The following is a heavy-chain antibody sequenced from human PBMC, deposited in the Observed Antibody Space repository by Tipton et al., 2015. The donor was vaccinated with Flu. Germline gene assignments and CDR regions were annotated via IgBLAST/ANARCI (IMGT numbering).Heavy chain of an antibody. CDR2: IIPILGIA. Sequence: QVQLVQSGAEVKKPGSSVKVSCKASGGTFSSYAISWVRQAPGQGLEWMGRIIPILGIANYAQKFQGRVTITADKSTSTAYMELSSLRSEDTAVYYWARGIQDGSAAYYGMDVWGQGTTVTVSS. J-gene: IGHJ6*02. CDR1: GGTFSSYA. CDR3: ARGIQDGSAAYYGMDV. V-gene: IGHV1-69*04. D-gene: IGHD5-18*01.